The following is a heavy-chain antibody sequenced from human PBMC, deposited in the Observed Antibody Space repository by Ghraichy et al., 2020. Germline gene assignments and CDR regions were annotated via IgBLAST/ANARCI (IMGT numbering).Heavy chain of an antibody. J-gene: IGHJ4*02. V-gene: IGHV3-48*02. CDR1: GFTFNYYS. Sequence: GESLNISCAASGFTFNYYSMTWVRQAPGKGLEWVSYISGGGNTIYYVDSVKGRFTISRDNAKTSLYLQMNSLRDEDTAVYYCARGGGCSGGTCYYPDYWGQGTLVTVSS. CDR3: ARGGGCSGGTCYYPDY. D-gene: IGHD2-15*01. CDR2: ISGGGNTI.